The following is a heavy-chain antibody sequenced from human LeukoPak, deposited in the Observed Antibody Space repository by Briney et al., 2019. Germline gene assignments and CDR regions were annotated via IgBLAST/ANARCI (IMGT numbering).Heavy chain of an antibody. CDR1: GGSISSGGYY. CDR3: ARVGGSNYYYYGMDV. J-gene: IGHJ6*02. D-gene: IGHD3-10*01. CDR2: IYYSGST. Sequence: SETLSLTCTVSGGSISSGGYYWSWIRQHPGKGLEWIGYIYYSGSTYYNPSLKSRVTISVDTSKNQFSLKLSSVTAADTGVYYCARVGGSNYYYYGMDVWGQGTTVTVSS. V-gene: IGHV4-31*03.